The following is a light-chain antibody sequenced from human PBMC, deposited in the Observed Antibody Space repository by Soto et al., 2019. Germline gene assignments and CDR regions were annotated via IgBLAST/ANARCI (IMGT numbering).Light chain of an antibody. CDR2: RAS. V-gene: IGKV3-15*01. CDR3: LQYNSWPYT. Sequence: EIVRTQSPATLSVSPWDSATLSCRASQTVTNNLAWYQQKSGQAPRLLFYRASSMATAIPARFSGSGSGTEFTLTISSLQSEDLGIYYCLQYNSWPYTFGQGTKLEIK. J-gene: IGKJ2*01. CDR1: QTVTNN.